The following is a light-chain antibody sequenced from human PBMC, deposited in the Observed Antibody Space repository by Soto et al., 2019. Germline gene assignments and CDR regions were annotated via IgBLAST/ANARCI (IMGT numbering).Light chain of an antibody. CDR2: FGS. J-gene: IGKJ1*01. CDR3: MQSQQSPPT. Sequence: DIVMTQSPLSLPVTPGEPAPISCSSSQSLLQSNGYNYLDWYLQKPGQSPQLLIYFGSYRASGVPDRFSGSGSGTDFTLKIRRVEAEDVGVYYCMQSQQSPPTFGQGTKVEI. CDR1: QSLLQSNGYNY. V-gene: IGKV2-28*01.